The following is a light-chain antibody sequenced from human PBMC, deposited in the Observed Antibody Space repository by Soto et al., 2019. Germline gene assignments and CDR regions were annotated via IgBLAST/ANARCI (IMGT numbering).Light chain of an antibody. Sequence: SYELTQPPSLSVAPXQTXXXXCXXNNIGSXXXXWYQXKPGQAPVLAVXDGSDRPSGIPERFSGSNSGNTATLTISXVXAXDEADYYCQVWDPSTDHPYVFGTGTKLTVL. CDR2: DGS. V-gene: IGLV3-21*02. CDR3: QVWDPSTDHPYV. CDR1: NIGSXX. J-gene: IGLJ1*01.